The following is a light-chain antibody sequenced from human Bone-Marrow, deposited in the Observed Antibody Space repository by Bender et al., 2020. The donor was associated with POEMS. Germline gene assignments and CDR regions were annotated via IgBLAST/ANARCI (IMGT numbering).Light chain of an antibody. CDR2: NNS. V-gene: IGLV1-44*01. Sequence: QSVLTQPPSASGTPGQRVTISCSGSSSKFGSYPVNWYQQLPGAAPKLVIFNNSQRPSGVPDRLSGSNSGTSASLAISELLSDDEADFYYATWDDSLNGWVFGGGTKLTVL. J-gene: IGLJ3*02. CDR1: SSKFGSYP. CDR3: ATWDDSLNGWV.